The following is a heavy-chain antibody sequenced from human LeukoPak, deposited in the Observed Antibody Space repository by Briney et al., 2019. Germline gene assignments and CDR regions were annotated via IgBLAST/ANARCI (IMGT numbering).Heavy chain of an antibody. D-gene: IGHD1-7*01. CDR2: INHSGST. V-gene: IGHV4-34*01. J-gene: IGHJ4*02. CDR3: ARVSIPEYDNWNSQEEKGNFDY. Sequence: PSETLSLTCAVYGGSFSGYYWSWIRQPPGKGLEWIGEINHSGSTNYNPSLKSRVTISVDTSKNQFSLKLSSVTAADTAVYYCARVSIPEYDNWNSQEEKGNFDYWGQGTLVTVSS. CDR1: GGSFSGYY.